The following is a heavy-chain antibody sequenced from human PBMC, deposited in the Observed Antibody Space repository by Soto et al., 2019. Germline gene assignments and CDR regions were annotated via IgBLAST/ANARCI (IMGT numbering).Heavy chain of an antibody. D-gene: IGHD3-22*01. CDR2: ASHDGRNK. J-gene: IGHJ6*02. V-gene: IGHV3-30*04. Sequence: PGGSLRLSCAASGITFSNYAMHWVRQAPGKGLEWVAVASHDGRNKYYTDSVKGRFTISRDVSNNILHLQMDSLRIEDTAIYYWGGGGWPDSSVYRNDKGMEVWAQGPRVTVS. CDR1: GITFSNYA. CDR3: GGGGWPDSSVYRNDKGMEV.